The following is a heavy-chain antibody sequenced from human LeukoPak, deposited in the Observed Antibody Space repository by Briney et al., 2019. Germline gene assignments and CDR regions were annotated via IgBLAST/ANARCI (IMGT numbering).Heavy chain of an antibody. V-gene: IGHV3-23*01. CDR1: EFTFSSYA. Sequence: GGSLRLSCAASEFTFSSYAMSWVRQAPGKGLEWVSAVSSSGGSTDYADSVKGRFTISRDNSKNTLYLQMNSLRAEDTAVYFCAKEEGYYYDSGGYYVEYFQHWGQGTLVTVSS. J-gene: IGHJ1*01. CDR2: VSSSGGST. CDR3: AKEEGYYYDSGGYYVEYFQH. D-gene: IGHD3-22*01.